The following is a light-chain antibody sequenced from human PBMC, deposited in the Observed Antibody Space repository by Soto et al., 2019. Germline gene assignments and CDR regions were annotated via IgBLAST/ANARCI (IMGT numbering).Light chain of an antibody. CDR3: YQYDSYPRT. Sequence: DLQMTQSPSSLSASVGDRVTITCRASQGITYYLAWFQQKPGKAPKSLLYGVSGLQGGVPSRCNGSGFGTDFSLTISSLQAEDIATYYRYQYDSYPRTFCPGTKVEIK. J-gene: IGKJ3*01. CDR2: GVS. CDR1: QGITYY. V-gene: IGKV1-16*01.